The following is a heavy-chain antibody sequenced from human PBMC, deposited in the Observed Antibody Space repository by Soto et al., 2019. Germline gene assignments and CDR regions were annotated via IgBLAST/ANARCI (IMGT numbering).Heavy chain of an antibody. D-gene: IGHD5-12*01. CDR1: GGSISSYY. Sequence: PSETLSLTCTVSGGSISSYYWSWIRQPPGKGLEWIGYIYYSGSTNYNPSLKSRVTISVDTAKNQFSLKLSAVTAAATAVYYCARAGTDIVATSPFDYWGDGTLFTVSS. CDR3: ARAGTDIVATSPFDY. CDR2: IYYSGST. J-gene: IGHJ4*01. V-gene: IGHV4-59*01.